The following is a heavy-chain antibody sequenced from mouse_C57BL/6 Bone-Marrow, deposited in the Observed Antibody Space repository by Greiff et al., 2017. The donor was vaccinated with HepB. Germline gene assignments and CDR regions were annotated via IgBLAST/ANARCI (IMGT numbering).Heavy chain of an antibody. CDR2: IDPANGNT. V-gene: IGHV14-3*01. CDR3: ARTSY. CDR1: GFTIKNTY. J-gene: IGHJ2*01. Sequence: VQLQESVAELVRPGASVKLSCKASGFTIKNTYMHWVQQRPEQGLEWIGRIDPANGNTNYAHKLQGKATITADTSSNTAYLQLSSLTSEDTAIYYCARTSYWYQGTTPTVTS.